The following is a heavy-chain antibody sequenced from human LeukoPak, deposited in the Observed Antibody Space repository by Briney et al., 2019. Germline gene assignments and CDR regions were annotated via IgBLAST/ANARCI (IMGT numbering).Heavy chain of an antibody. CDR2: IKQDGSEK. CDR1: GFTFSSYW. V-gene: IGHV3-7*01. CDR3: ARAGDILLVSYFHYYGMDV. Sequence: GGSLRLSCAASGFTFSSYWMSWVRQAPGKGLEWVANIKQDGSEKYYVDSVKGRFTISRDNAKNSLYLQMNSLRADDTAVYYCARAGDILLVSYFHYYGMDVWGQGTTVIVSS. J-gene: IGHJ6*02. D-gene: IGHD7-27*01.